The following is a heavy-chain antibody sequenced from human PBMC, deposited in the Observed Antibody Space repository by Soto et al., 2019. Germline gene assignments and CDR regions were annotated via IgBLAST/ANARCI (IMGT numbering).Heavy chain of an antibody. CDR1: GLTLSSYA. CDR3: ASFTIFGVVT. CDR2: ISYDGSNK. V-gene: IGHV3-30-3*01. D-gene: IGHD3-3*01. J-gene: IGHJ5*02. Sequence: GGSLRLACAASGLTLSSYAMHWVRQAPGKGLEWVAVISYDGSNKYYADSVKGRFTISRDNSKNTLYLQMNSLRAEDTAVYYCASFTIFGVVTWGQGTLVTVSS.